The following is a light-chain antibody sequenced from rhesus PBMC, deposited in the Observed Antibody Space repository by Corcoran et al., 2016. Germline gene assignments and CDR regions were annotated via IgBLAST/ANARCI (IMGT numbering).Light chain of an antibody. J-gene: IGLJ1*01. CDR1: SLKTYY. Sequence: SSGLTQEPALSVALGHTVRMTCQGDSLKTYYASWYQQKPGRVPVLVIYGNHNRPSGIPGRFSGSWSGNTGSLTSTGAQVEEEAVYYCGSWDNSGNHYIFGAGTRLTVL. V-gene: IGLV3S11*01. CDR2: GNH. CDR3: GSWDNSGNHYI.